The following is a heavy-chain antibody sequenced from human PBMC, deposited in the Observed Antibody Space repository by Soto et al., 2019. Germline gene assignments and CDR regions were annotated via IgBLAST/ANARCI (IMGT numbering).Heavy chain of an antibody. CDR3: VRDDNIVVVVAATPGGY. V-gene: IGHV1-2*02. CDR2: INPNSGGT. CDR1: GYTFTGYY. Sequence: ASVKVSCKASGYTFTGYYMHWVRQAPAQGLEWMGWINPNSGGTDYAQKFQGRVTMTRDTSISTAYMELSRLRSDDTAVYYCVRDDNIVVVVAATPGGYWGQGTLVTVSS. D-gene: IGHD2-15*01. J-gene: IGHJ4*02.